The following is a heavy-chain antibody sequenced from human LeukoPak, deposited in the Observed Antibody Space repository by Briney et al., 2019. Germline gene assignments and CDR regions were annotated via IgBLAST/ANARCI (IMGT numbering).Heavy chain of an antibody. CDR3: ARQWRRFSSGWYFDH. Sequence: PSETLSLTCTVSGGSISSSSYYWGWIRQPPGKGLEWIGSIYYSGSTYYNPSLKSRVTISVDTSENQFSLKLSSVTAADTAVYYCARQWRRFSSGWYFDHWGQGTLVTVSS. J-gene: IGHJ4*02. V-gene: IGHV4-39*01. CDR2: IYYSGST. CDR1: GGSISSSSYY. D-gene: IGHD6-19*01.